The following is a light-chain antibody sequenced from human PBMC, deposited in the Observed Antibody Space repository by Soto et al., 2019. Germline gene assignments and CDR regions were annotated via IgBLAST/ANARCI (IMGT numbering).Light chain of an antibody. Sequence: EIVLTQSPGTLSLSPGERATLSCRASQSVSSSYLAWYPQKPGQAPRLLIYGASSRATGIPDRFSGSGSGTDFTLTISRLEPEDFAVYYCHQYGSSPYTFGQGTKLEIK. V-gene: IGKV3-20*01. CDR1: QSVSSSY. CDR2: GAS. J-gene: IGKJ2*01. CDR3: HQYGSSPYT.